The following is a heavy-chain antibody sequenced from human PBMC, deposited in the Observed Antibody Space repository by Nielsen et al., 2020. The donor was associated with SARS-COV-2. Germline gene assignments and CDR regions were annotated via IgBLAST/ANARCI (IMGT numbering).Heavy chain of an antibody. CDR3: AREQPGSADYDPLYYYCPKDD. CDR1: GYTFINLY. V-gene: IGHV1-46*01. J-gene: IGHJ6*04. CDR2: INPSDGST. Sequence: ASVKVSCKASGYTFINLYMHWVRQAPGQGLEWMGIINPSDGSTTYAQKFQGRVTLTRDTSTSTVYMELRSLRSEDAAVYYCAREQPGSADYDPLYYYCPKDDWGKGTTVIVAA. D-gene: IGHD4-17*01.